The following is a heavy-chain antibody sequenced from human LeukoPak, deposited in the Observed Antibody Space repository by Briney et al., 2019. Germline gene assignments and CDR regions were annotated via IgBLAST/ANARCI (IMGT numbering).Heavy chain of an antibody. V-gene: IGHV3-48*01. Sequence: TGGSLRLSCAASGFTFSSYGMNWVRQAPGKGLEWVSYISSSSSTIYYADSVKGRFTISRDNAKNSLYLQMNSLRAEDTAVYYCARLPRYYDSSGSYYFDYWGQGTLVTVSS. D-gene: IGHD3-22*01. J-gene: IGHJ4*02. CDR2: ISSSSSTI. CDR3: ARLPRYYDSSGSYYFDY. CDR1: GFTFSSYG.